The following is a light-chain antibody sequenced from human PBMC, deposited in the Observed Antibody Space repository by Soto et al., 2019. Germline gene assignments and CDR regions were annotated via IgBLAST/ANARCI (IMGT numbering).Light chain of an antibody. CDR3: QQRSNWTRT. J-gene: IGKJ1*01. Sequence: EIVFTQSPGTLSLSPGERATLSCRASQNIRNYLIWYEQKPGQAPRLLIYDVSNRETEIPARFSGSGAGTDFTRTISSLEPEDLEVDFCQQRSNWTRTFGQGTKVDI. CDR2: DVS. CDR1: QNIRNY. V-gene: IGKV3-11*01.